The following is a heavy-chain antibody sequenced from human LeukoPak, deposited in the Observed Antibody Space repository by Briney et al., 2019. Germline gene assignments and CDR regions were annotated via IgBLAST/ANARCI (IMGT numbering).Heavy chain of an antibody. CDR2: ISGSGGST. Sequence: GGSLRLSCAASGFTFSSYAMSWVRQAPGKGLEWGSAISGSGGSTYYADSVKGRFTISRDNSKNTLYLQMNSLRAEDTAVYYSAKGQPYYAFWGGYYTDYYYYMDVWGKGTTVTVSS. V-gene: IGHV3-23*01. J-gene: IGHJ6*03. D-gene: IGHD3-3*01. CDR1: GFTFSSYA. CDR3: AKGQPYYAFWGGYYTDYYYYMDV.